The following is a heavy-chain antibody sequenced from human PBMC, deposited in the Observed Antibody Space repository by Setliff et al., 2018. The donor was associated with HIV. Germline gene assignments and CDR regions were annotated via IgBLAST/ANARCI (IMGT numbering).Heavy chain of an antibody. V-gene: IGHV4-4*07. CDR2: IYTSGST. J-gene: IGHJ2*01. Sequence: SETLSLTCTVPGDSISSYYWNWIRQPAGKGLEWIGHIYTSGSTNYNPSLKSRVAMSVDTSKNQFSLKLSSVTAADTAVYYCARMITFGGVHWYCDLWGRGTLVTV. CDR1: GDSISSYY. D-gene: IGHD3-16*01. CDR3: ARMITFGGVHWYCDL.